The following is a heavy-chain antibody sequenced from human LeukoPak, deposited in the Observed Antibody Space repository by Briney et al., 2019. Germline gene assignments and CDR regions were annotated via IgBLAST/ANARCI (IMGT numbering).Heavy chain of an antibody. CDR1: GFSVTSNH. D-gene: IGHD1-26*01. J-gene: IGHJ4*02. Sequence: GGSLRLSCAASGFSVTSNHMNWVRQAPGKGLEWVSIIYTGGTTHYADSLNDRFTISRDDSINTLYLQMNSLRAEDTAVYYCARDANWSSDYWGQGTLVTVSS. CDR2: IYTGGTT. CDR3: ARDANWSSDY. V-gene: IGHV3-66*01.